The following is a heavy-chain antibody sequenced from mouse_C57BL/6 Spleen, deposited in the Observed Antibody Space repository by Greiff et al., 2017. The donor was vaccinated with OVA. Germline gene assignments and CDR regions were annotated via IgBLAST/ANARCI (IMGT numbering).Heavy chain of an antibody. J-gene: IGHJ2*01. CDR2: IDPSDSYT. Sequence: QVQLQQPGAELVMPGASVKLSCKASGYTFTSYWMHWVKQRPGQGLEWIGEIDPSDSYTNYNQKFKGKSALTVDKSSRTAYLPLSSLTSEDSAVYYCSRYGRLRCDYWGQGTTLTVSS. CDR1: GYTFTSYW. CDR3: SRYGRLRCDY. D-gene: IGHD3-2*02. V-gene: IGHV1-69*01.